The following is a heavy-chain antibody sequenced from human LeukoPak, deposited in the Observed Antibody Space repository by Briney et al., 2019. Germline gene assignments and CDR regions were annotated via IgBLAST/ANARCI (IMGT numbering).Heavy chain of an antibody. CDR2: ISAYNGNT. CDR1: GCTFTSYG. CDR3: ARDSADNDYGDLDAFDI. V-gene: IGHV1-18*01. J-gene: IGHJ3*02. D-gene: IGHD4-17*01. Sequence: ASVKVSCKASGCTFTSYGISWVRQAPGQGLEWMGWISAYNGNTNYAQKLQGRVTMTTDTSTSTAYMELRSLRSDDTAVYYCARDSADNDYGDLDAFDIWGQGTMVTVSS.